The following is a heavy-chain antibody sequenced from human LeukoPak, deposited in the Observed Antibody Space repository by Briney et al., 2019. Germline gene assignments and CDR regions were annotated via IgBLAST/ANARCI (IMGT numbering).Heavy chain of an antibody. V-gene: IGHV4-34*01. J-gene: IGHJ6*03. CDR3: AKGPLYYYYYYMDV. CDR1: GGSFSGYY. CDR2: INHSGST. Sequence: SETLSLTCAVYGGSFSGYYWSWLRQPPGKGLEGIGEINHSGSTNYNPSLKSRVTISVDTSKNQFSLKLSSVTAADTAVYYCAKGPLYYYYYYMDVWGKGTTVTVSS.